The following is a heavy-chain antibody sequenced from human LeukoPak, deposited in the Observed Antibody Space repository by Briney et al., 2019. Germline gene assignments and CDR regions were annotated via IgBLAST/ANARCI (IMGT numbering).Heavy chain of an antibody. J-gene: IGHJ5*02. CDR1: GGSFSGYY. D-gene: IGHD3-10*01. CDR2: INHSGST. V-gene: IGHV4-34*01. Sequence: SETLSLTCAVYGGSFSGYYWSWIRQPPGKGLESIGEINHSGSTNYNPSLKSRVTISVDTSKNRFSLKLSSVTAADTAVYYCARAVSPFMVRGFDPWGQGTLVTVSS. CDR3: ARAVSPFMVRGFDP.